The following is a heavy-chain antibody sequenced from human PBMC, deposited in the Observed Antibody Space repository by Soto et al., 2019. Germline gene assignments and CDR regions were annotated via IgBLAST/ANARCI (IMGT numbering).Heavy chain of an antibody. CDR3: SADRPDIGVGWWV. Sequence: GASVKVSCKASGSGFISSGIHWVRQAHGQRLEWIGWIVVASGQTNYAQNFRGRVAITRDTSTATAYIELTGLTSEDTAVYFFSADRPDIGVGWWVWGQGTTVTVSS. CDR1: GSGFISSG. D-gene: IGHD2-15*01. J-gene: IGHJ6*02. V-gene: IGHV1-58*02. CDR2: IVVASGQT.